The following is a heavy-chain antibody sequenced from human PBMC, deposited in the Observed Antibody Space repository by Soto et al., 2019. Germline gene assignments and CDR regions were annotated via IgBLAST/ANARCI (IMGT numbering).Heavy chain of an antibody. Sequence: QVQLVQSGAEVRQTGSSVKVSCRAYGVTFTTHEFSWVRQAPGQGPEWMGGITPIFGTTKYAPKFQSRVTITADESTSTVYMELRSLRSDDTAVYYCARDQYRHGSGTYYVTGWDHWGQGTLVTVSS. CDR2: ITPIFGTT. D-gene: IGHD3-10*01. J-gene: IGHJ4*02. V-gene: IGHV1-69*01. CDR1: GVTFTTHE. CDR3: ARDQYRHGSGTYYVTGWDH.